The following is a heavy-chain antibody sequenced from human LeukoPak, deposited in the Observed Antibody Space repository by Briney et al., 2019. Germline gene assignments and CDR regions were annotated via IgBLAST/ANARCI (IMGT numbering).Heavy chain of an antibody. V-gene: IGHV3-30-3*01. Sequence: GGSLRLSCEASGFTFSSYVMHWVRQAPGKGLEWVAVISCDGSNKYYADSVKGRFTISRDNSKNTLYLQMNSLRSDDTAVYYCASVGVLRSAGYYYGMDVWGQGTTVTVSS. CDR1: GFTFSSYV. CDR2: ISCDGSNK. CDR3: ASVGVLRSAGYYYGMDV. J-gene: IGHJ6*02. D-gene: IGHD3-16*01.